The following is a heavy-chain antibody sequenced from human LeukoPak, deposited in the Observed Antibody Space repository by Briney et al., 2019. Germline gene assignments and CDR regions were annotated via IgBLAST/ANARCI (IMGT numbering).Heavy chain of an antibody. CDR3: AINYYDSSGYLSTAYYYYGMDV. CDR2: INPNSGGT. D-gene: IGHD3-22*01. Sequence: GASVKVSCKASGYTSTGYYMHWVRQAPGQGLEWMGWINPNSGGTNYAQKLQGRVTMTRDTSISTAYMELSRLRSDDTAVYYCAINYYDSSGYLSTAYYYYGMDVWGQGTTVTVSS. V-gene: IGHV1-2*02. J-gene: IGHJ6*02. CDR1: GYTSTGYY.